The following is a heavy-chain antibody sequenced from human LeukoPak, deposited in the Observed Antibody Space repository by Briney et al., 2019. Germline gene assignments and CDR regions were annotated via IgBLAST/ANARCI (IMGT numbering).Heavy chain of an antibody. Sequence: PGGSLSLSCAPDGFTFNSLAKSCVRQAPGKGLEWVSGISGSGGSTYYADSVKGRFTISRDNSQNTLSLQIDSLRAEDTAVYYCARGGRRRESLDDTCDIWGQGTMVTVSS. D-gene: IGHD1-26*01. CDR3: ARGGRRRESLDDTCDI. V-gene: IGHV3-23*01. J-gene: IGHJ3*02. CDR1: GFTFNSLA. CDR2: ISGSGGST.